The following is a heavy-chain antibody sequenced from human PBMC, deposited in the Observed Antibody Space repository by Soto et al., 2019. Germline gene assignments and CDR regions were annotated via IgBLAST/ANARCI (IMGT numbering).Heavy chain of an antibody. CDR1: GGSISSYY. CDR3: ARDHQQYYDYVWGSYRQLGDAFDI. V-gene: IGHV4-59*01. CDR2: IYYSGST. Sequence: SETLSLTCTVSGGSISSYYWSWIRQPPGKGLEWIGYIYYSGSTNYNPSLKSRVIISVDTSKNQFSLKLSSVTAADTAVYYCARDHQQYYDYVWGSYRQLGDAFDIWGQGTMVTVSS. D-gene: IGHD3-16*02. J-gene: IGHJ3*02.